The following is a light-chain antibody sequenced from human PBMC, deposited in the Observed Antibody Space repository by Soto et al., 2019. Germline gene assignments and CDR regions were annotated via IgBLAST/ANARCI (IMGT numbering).Light chain of an antibody. V-gene: IGKV1-9*01. CDR2: DAS. J-gene: IGKJ5*01. Sequence: IQLTQSPSSLSASVGDRVTITCRASQGISSKLAWHQQKPGNAPKLLIYDASTLQGGVPSRFSGSGSGTDFTLTISSLQPEDFANYYCQQVNSYPLTFGQGTRLEIK. CDR3: QQVNSYPLT. CDR1: QGISSK.